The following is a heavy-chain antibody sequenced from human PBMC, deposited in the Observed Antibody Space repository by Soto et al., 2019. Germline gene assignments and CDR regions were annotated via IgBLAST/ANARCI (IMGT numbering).Heavy chain of an antibody. Sequence: ASVKVSCKASGYTFTSYAMHWVRQAPGQRLEWMGWINAGNGNTKYSQKFQGRVTITRDTSASTAYMELSSLRSEDTAVYYCARAYVNILTGYYMSSYNWFDPWGQGTLVTVSS. CDR2: INAGNGNT. CDR1: GYTFTSYA. V-gene: IGHV1-3*01. J-gene: IGHJ5*02. CDR3: ARAYVNILTGYYMSSYNWFDP. D-gene: IGHD3-9*01.